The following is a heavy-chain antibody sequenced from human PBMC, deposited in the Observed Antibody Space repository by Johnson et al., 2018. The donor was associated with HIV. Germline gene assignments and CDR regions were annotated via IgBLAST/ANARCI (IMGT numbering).Heavy chain of an antibody. CDR1: GFPFSGHN. CDR3: ATIWPGNFAFDI. V-gene: IGHV3-11*04. Sequence: VQLVESGGGTVKPRGSLRLSCAASGFPFSGHNMGWIRQAPGKGLEFVSYISSSGSSTYYVDSVKGRFTISRDSSKNTLYLQMHSLRPEDTAVYYCATIWPGNFAFDIWGQGTVVTVSS. D-gene: IGHD2-2*02. CDR2: ISSSGSST. J-gene: IGHJ3*02.